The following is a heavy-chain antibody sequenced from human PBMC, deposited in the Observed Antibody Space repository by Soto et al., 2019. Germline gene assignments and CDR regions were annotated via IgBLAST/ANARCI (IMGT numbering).Heavy chain of an antibody. Sequence: GWSLRLCCVASGFTFSSFAMTWVRQAPGKGLEWVSPMSGSGGDTFNADSVQGRFSLSRDKSKNTLYLQMNSLRAEDTAIYYFVRGGGGGLFDPWGQATMVTVSS. J-gene: IGHJ5*02. CDR2: MSGSGGDT. CDR1: GFTFSSFA. V-gene: IGHV3-23*01. CDR3: VRGGGGGLFDP. D-gene: IGHD2-15*01.